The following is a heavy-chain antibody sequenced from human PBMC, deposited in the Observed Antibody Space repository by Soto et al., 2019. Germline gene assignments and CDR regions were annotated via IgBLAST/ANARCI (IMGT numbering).Heavy chain of an antibody. CDR2: IKQDGSEK. CDR1: GFTISGSW. Sequence: SXRLSFAASGFTISGSWMSWVRQAPGEVLQWVANIKQDGSEKYYVDSVKGRFTISRDNAKNSLYLQMNSLRAEDTAIYYCAREGIYSGTYYDWCFDLWGRGTLVTVSS. J-gene: IGHJ2*01. CDR3: AREGIYSGTYYDWCFDL. D-gene: IGHD1-26*01. V-gene: IGHV3-7*01.